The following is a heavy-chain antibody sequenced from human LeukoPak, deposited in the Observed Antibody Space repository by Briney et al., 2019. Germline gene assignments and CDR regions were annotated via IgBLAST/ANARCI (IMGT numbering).Heavy chain of an antibody. V-gene: IGHV4-59*01. D-gene: IGHD5-12*01. CDR3: ARARGYTLDY. Sequence: SETLSLTCTVSGGSISSYYWSWIRQPPGKGRGWIGYIYYSGSTNYNPSLKSRVTISIDTSKNLFSLKLSSVTAADTAVYYCARARGYTLDYWGQGTLVTVSS. J-gene: IGHJ4*02. CDR1: GGSISSYY. CDR2: IYYSGST.